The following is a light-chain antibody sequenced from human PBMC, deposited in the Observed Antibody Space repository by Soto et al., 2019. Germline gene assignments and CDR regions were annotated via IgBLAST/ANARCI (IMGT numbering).Light chain of an antibody. V-gene: IGKV3-20*01. Sequence: EIVLTQSPGTLSLSPGERATLSCRASQSININYLAWYQQKPGQGPRLLMYGASSMATGIPDRFSGSGSGTDFTLTSSRLEPEDCARYYCQQYDTSPRTFGQGTKVEIK. CDR1: QSININY. CDR3: QQYDTSPRT. J-gene: IGKJ1*01. CDR2: GAS.